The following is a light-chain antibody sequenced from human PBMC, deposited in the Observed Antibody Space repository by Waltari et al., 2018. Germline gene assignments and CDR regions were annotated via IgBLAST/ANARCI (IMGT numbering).Light chain of an antibody. J-gene: IGLJ3*02. CDR2: ADN. CDR1: GGSFATTY. CDR3: QSYDGDRSWV. Sequence: FILTQSHSVSESPGMTVTISCSGSGGSFATTYVHLFQQRPGSAPTTVIYADNQGPSGVPDRFSGSVDSSSNSASLTISGLQTEDEADYYCQSYDGDRSWVFGGGTKLTVL. V-gene: IGLV6-57*02.